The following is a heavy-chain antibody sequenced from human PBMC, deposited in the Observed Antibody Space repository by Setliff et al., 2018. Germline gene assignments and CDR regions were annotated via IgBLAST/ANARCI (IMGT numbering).Heavy chain of an antibody. Sequence: ASVKVSCKASGYTFSSYAISWVLQAPGQGLEGMGWISDYNGNTNYAVEFQGRVTITVDKSTNTAYMELRSLTSEDTAVYYCARSAIRGTTKKYYYYMDVWGKGTTVTVSS. CDR3: ARSAIRGTTKKYYYYMDV. V-gene: IGHV1-18*01. D-gene: IGHD1-7*01. CDR1: GYTFSSYA. J-gene: IGHJ6*03. CDR2: ISDYNGNT.